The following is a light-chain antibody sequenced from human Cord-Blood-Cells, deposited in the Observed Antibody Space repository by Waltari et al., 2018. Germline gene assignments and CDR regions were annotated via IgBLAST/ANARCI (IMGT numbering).Light chain of an antibody. V-gene: IGKV1-5*01. CDR1: QSISSW. Sequence: DIQMTQSPSTLSASVGDRVTITCRASQSISSWLAWYQQKHGKAPKLLIYDASSLESGVLSRFRGSGSGTEFTLTISSLLPDDFAPDYCQQYNSYPLTFGAGTNVEIK. CDR3: QQYNSYPLT. CDR2: DAS. J-gene: IGKJ4*01.